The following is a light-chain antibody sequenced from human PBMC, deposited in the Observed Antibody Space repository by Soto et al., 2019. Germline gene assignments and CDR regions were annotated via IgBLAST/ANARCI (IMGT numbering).Light chain of an antibody. CDR2: GAS. V-gene: IGKV3-15*01. J-gene: IGKJ1*01. CDR1: QSLSTN. Sequence: EIVLTQSPGTLSLSPGERATLSCRASQSLSTNLAWYQQKPGQAPRLLIYGASTRATGIPARFSGSVSGTKITLTISSLQSEDFAVYYCQQYNTWPTFGQGTKVDIK. CDR3: QQYNTWPT.